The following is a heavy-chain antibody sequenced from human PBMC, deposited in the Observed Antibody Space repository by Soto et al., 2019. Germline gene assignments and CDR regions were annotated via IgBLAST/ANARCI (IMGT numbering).Heavy chain of an antibody. J-gene: IGHJ4*02. Sequence: PGGSLRLSCAASGFTFSSYGMHWVRQAPGKGLEWVAVIWYDGSNKYYADSVKGRFTISRDNSKNTLYLQMNSLRAEDTAVYYWAREGPNYYDSSGLDYWGQGTLVTVSS. CDR1: GFTFSSYG. CDR2: IWYDGSNK. V-gene: IGHV3-33*01. CDR3: AREGPNYYDSSGLDY. D-gene: IGHD3-22*01.